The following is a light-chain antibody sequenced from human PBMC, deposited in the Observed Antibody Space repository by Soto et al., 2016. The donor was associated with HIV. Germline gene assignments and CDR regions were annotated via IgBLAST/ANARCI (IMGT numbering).Light chain of an antibody. CDR3: QQFGNKPYT. CDR2: ATY. V-gene: IGKV1-12*01. Sequence: DIQMTQSPSSVSASVGDRVTITCRASQAINSRLAWYQQKPGKAPEVLITATYTLQAGVPSRFSGSGSGTEFTLSINSLQPDDFATYYCQQFGNKPYTFGQGTKLEIK. CDR1: QAINSR. J-gene: IGKJ2*01.